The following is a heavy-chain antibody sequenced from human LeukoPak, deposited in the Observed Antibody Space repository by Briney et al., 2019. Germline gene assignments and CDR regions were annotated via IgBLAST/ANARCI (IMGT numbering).Heavy chain of an antibody. CDR1: GFTFSSYN. J-gene: IGHJ4*02. Sequence: GGSLRLSCAASGFTFSSYNMNWVRQAPGKGLEWVSSISSSSGYKYYADSVKGRFTISRDNAKNSLYLQMNSLRAEDTGVYYCAAPGYGDYVDYWGQGTLVTVSS. CDR2: ISSSSGYK. V-gene: IGHV3-21*01. CDR3: AAPGYGDYVDY. D-gene: IGHD4-17*01.